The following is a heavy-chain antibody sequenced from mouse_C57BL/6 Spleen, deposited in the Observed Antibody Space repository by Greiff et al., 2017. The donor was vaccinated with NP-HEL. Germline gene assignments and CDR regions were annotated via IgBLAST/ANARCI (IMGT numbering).Heavy chain of an antibody. CDR3: ARSASYYGSSGYYFDD. CDR1: GYAFSSYW. D-gene: IGHD1-1*01. J-gene: IGHJ2*01. Sequence: VQLQQSGAELVKPGASVKISCKASGYAFSSYWMNWVKQRPGKGLEWIGQIYPGDGDTNYNGKFKGKATLTADKSSSTAYMQLSSLTSEDSAVYFCARSASYYGSSGYYFDDWGQGTTLTVSS. CDR2: IYPGDGDT. V-gene: IGHV1-80*01.